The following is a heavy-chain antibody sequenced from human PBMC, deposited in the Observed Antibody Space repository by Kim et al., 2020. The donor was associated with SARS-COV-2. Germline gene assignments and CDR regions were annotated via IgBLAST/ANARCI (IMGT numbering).Heavy chain of an antibody. V-gene: IGHV1-18*01. CDR3: RIGRCYAQ. Sequence: ASVKVSCKASDDIFDSYDITWLRQAPGQGLEWMGCISADYANRRYGKTRDARKFMDRDTLTIEAFTTTAYMELRSLTADDTAGYYCRIGRCYAQWGQGSL. J-gene: IGHJ1*01. CDR2: ISADYANRRYGKT. CDR1: DDIFDSYD. D-gene: IGHD3-16*01.